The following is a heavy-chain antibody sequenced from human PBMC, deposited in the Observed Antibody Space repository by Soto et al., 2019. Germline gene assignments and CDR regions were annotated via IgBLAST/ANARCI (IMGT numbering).Heavy chain of an antibody. CDR2: ISSRSTTM. CDR3: AKDGGSFYYYGMDV. J-gene: IGHJ6*02. D-gene: IGHD3-10*01. V-gene: IGHV3-48*02. Sequence: GGSLRLSCAASGFTFSSYSMYWVRQAPGKGLEWISEISSRSTTMYYADSVKGRFTISRDNAKNSLYLQMNSLRDEDTAVYYCAKDGGSFYYYGMDVWGQGTTVTVSS. CDR1: GFTFSSYS.